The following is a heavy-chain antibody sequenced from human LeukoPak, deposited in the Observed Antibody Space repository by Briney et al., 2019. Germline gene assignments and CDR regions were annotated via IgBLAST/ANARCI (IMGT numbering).Heavy chain of an antibody. CDR3: ARQMGSYSGTYVIDY. CDR1: GFTFSSYS. CDR2: ISSSSSPI. Sequence: GGSLRLSCEASGFTFSSYSMNWVRQAPGKGLEWVSYISSSSSPIYYADSVRGRFTISRDNAKNSLYLQMNSLRVEDTAVYYCARQMGSYSGTYVIDYWGQGTLVTVSS. V-gene: IGHV3-48*01. D-gene: IGHD1-26*01. J-gene: IGHJ4*02.